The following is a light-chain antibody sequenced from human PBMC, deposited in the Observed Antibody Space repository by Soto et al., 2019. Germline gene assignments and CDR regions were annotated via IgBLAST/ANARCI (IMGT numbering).Light chain of an antibody. Sequence: QSALTQPPSASGSPRQSVTISCTGTSSDVAAYNYVSWYQQHPGKAPKLLIYQVSKRPSGVPDRFSASKSGNTASLTVSGLQTEDEADYYSSSYAGNNIVVFGGGTKLTVL. CDR1: SSDVAAYNY. CDR3: SSYAGNNIVV. J-gene: IGLJ2*01. CDR2: QVS. V-gene: IGLV2-8*01.